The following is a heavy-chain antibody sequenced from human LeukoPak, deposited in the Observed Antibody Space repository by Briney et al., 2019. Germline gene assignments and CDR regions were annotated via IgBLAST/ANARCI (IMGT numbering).Heavy chain of an antibody. Sequence: GGSLRLSCAASGFSFRTYYMTWVRQAPGKGLEWVAHIKSDGTETWYVDSVKGRFAISRDNAKNSLYLQMNSLRAEDTAVYYCARDGYAYASDHWDQGTLVTVSS. CDR2: IKSDGTET. D-gene: IGHD3-16*01. CDR1: GFSFRTYY. V-gene: IGHV3-7*01. J-gene: IGHJ5*02. CDR3: ARDGYAYASDH.